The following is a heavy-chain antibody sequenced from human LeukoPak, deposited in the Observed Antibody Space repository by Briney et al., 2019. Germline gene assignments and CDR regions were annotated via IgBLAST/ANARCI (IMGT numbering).Heavy chain of an antibody. D-gene: IGHD3-3*01. CDR1: GFSVSSNY. CDR2: LYSGGST. J-gene: IGHJ4*02. Sequence: GGSLRLSCAASGFSVSSNYMTWVRQAPGKGLEWISVLYSGGSTNYADSVKGRFTISRGDSKNTLYLQMNSLRAEDTAVYFCAREISAYWGQGTLVTVSS. V-gene: IGHV3-53*01. CDR3: AREISAY.